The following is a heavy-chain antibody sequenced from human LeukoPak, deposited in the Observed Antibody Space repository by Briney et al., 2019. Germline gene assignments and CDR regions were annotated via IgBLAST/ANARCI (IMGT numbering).Heavy chain of an antibody. J-gene: IGHJ4*02. V-gene: IGHV4-39*07. CDR2: IYYSGST. CDR1: GGSISSSSYY. CDR3: AGTLLWFGEPIGYFDY. Sequence: KPSETLSLTCTVSGGSISSSSYYWGWIRQPPGKGLEWIGSIYYSGSTNYNPSLKSRVTISVDTSKNQFSLKLSSVTAADTAVYYCAGTLLWFGEPIGYFDYWGQGTLVTVSS. D-gene: IGHD3-10*01.